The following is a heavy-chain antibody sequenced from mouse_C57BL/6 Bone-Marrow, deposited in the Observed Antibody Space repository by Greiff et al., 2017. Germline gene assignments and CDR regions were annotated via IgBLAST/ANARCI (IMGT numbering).Heavy chain of an antibody. Sequence: VQLQESGAELARPGASVKLSCKASGYTFTSYGISWVKQRTGQGLEWIGKIYPGSGNTYYNEKFKGKATLTADKSSSTAYLQLRSLRSEVSAVYFCAKLDSSVHFDDWGQGTTLTVSS. D-gene: IGHD3-2*02. V-gene: IGHV1-81*01. CDR1: GYTFTSYG. CDR2: IYPGSGNT. CDR3: AKLDSSVHFDD. J-gene: IGHJ2*01.